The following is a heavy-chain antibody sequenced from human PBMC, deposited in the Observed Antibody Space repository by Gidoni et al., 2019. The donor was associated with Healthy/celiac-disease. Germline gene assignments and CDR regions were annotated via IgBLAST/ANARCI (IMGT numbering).Heavy chain of an antibody. Sequence: QVQLQQWGAGLLKPSETLSLTCAVYGGSFSGYYWSWIRQPPGKGLEWLGEINHSGSTNYNPSLKSRVTISGDTSKNQFSLKLSSVTAADTAVYYCATPPFYDSSGYYSDYWGQGTLVTVSS. CDR3: ATPPFYDSSGYYSDY. CDR2: INHSGST. J-gene: IGHJ4*02. V-gene: IGHV4-34*01. D-gene: IGHD3-22*01. CDR1: GGSFSGYY.